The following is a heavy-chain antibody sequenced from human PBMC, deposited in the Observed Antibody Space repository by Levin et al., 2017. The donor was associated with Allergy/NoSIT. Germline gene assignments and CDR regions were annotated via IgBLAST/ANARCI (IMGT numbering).Heavy chain of an antibody. CDR2: INPNSGGT. Sequence: GESLKISCKASGYTFTGYYMHWVRQAPGQGLEWMGRINPNSGGTNYAQKFQGRVTMTRDTSISTAYMELSRLRSDDTAVYYCARGITMEGIDPWGQGTLVTVSS. CDR1: GYTFTGYY. CDR3: ARGITMEGIDP. J-gene: IGHJ5*02. D-gene: IGHD3-10*01. V-gene: IGHV1-2*06.